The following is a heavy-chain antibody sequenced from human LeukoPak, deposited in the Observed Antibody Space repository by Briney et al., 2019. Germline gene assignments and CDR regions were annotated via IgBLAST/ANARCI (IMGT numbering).Heavy chain of an antibody. CDR2: ISAYNGNT. CDR1: GYTFTSYG. V-gene: IGHV1-18*01. J-gene: IGHJ4*02. Sequence: ASVKVSCKGSGYTFTSYGISWVRQAPGQGLEWMGWISAYNGNTNYAQKLQGRVTMTTDTSTSTAYMELRSLRSDDTAVYYCARDAMVRGVLRFDYWGQGTLVTVSS. CDR3: ARDAMVRGVLRFDY. D-gene: IGHD3-10*01.